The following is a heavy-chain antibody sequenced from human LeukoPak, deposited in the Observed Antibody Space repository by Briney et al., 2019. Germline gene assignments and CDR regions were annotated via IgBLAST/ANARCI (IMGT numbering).Heavy chain of an antibody. D-gene: IGHD4-11*01. CDR1: GFTFRNHW. Sequence: GGSLRLSCAASGFTFRNHWMHWVRQTPGKGLVWVSRISSDGSSTTYADSAKGRFTISRDNAKNTLYLQMNNLRAEDTAMYYCARDQRVTSRPDTDYWGQGTLVIVSS. CDR3: ARDQRVTSRPDTDY. CDR2: ISSDGSST. V-gene: IGHV3-74*03. J-gene: IGHJ4*02.